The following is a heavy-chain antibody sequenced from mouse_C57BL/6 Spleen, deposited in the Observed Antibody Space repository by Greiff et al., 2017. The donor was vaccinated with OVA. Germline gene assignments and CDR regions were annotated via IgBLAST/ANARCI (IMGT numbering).Heavy chain of an antibody. V-gene: IGHV5-17*01. D-gene: IGHD1-1*01. J-gene: IGHJ3*01. CDR3: ARDLCYYYGGSFAY. Sequence: DVMLVESGGGLVKPGGSLKLSCAASGFTFSDYGMHWVRQAPETGLEWVAYISSGSSTIYYADTVKGRFTISRDNAKDTLFLQMTSLRSEDTAMYYYARDLCYYYGGSFAYWGQGTLVTVSA. CDR1: GFTFSDYG. CDR2: ISSGSSTI.